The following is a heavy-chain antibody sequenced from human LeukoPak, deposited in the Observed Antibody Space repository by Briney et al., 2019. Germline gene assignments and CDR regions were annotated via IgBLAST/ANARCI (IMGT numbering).Heavy chain of an antibody. V-gene: IGHV3-30-3*01. D-gene: IGHD3-10*01. CDR2: ISYDGSNK. Sequence: PGGSLRLSCAASGFTFSSYAMHWVRQAPGKGLEWVAVISYDGSNKYYADSVKGRFTISRDNSKNTLYLQMNSLRAEDTAVYYCAGSYYSLYYFDYWGQGTLVTVSS. CDR3: AGSYYSLYYFDY. CDR1: GFTFSSYA. J-gene: IGHJ4*02.